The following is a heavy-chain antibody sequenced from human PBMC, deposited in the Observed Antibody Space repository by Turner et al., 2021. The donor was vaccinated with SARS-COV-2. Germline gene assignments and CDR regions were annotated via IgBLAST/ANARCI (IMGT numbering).Heavy chain of an antibody. V-gene: IGHV3-74*02. Sequence: VQLVESGGGVVQPGRCLSLPCAASGFTFSTYWMHWVRQAPGEGLVWVSRISPDGTITTHADSVKGRFTISRDNAKNTLYLQVNSLRAEDTALYYCARGGSSGYSYGFYWGQGTLVTVSS. D-gene: IGHD5-18*01. CDR1: GFTFSTYW. J-gene: IGHJ4*02. CDR2: ISPDGTIT. CDR3: ARGGSSGYSYGFY.